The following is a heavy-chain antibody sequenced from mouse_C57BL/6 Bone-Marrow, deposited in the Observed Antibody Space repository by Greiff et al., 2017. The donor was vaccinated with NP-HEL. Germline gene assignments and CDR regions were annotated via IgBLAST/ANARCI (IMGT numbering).Heavy chain of an antibody. J-gene: IGHJ4*01. V-gene: IGHV1-56*01. D-gene: IGHD1-1*01. Sequence: QVQLQQSGPELVRPGASVKISCKASGYTFTSHWMQWVRQRPGQGLEWIGEIFPGSGSTYYNEKFKGKATLTVDTSSSTAYMQLSSLTSEDSAVYVCARSDYYGSSYGYAMDYGGQGTAVTVSA. CDR3: ARSDYYGSSYGYAMDY. CDR1: GYTFTSHW. CDR2: IFPGSGST.